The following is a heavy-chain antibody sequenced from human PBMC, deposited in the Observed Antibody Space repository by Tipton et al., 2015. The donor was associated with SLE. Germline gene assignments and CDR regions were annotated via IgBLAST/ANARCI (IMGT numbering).Heavy chain of an antibody. CDR3: ARLYCGGDCYPLDY. CDR2: IYYSGST. D-gene: IGHD2-21*01. V-gene: IGHV4-39*07. Sequence: TLSLTCTVSGGSINNTSSYWGFIRLPPGKGLEWIGSIYYSGSTYYSPSLKSRVTISVDTSKKQFSLKLGSVTAADTAVYYCARLYCGGDCYPLDYWGQGILVIVSS. J-gene: IGHJ4*02. CDR1: GGSINNTSSY.